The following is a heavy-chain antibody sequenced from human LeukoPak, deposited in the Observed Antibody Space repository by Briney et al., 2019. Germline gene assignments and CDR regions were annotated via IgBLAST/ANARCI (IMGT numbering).Heavy chain of an antibody. Sequence: FQGRVTITTDTSTSTAYMELRSLRSDDTAVYYCARVGAVAEDAFDIWGQGTMVTVSS. CDR3: ARVGAVAEDAFDI. V-gene: IGHV1-18*01. J-gene: IGHJ3*02. D-gene: IGHD6-19*01.